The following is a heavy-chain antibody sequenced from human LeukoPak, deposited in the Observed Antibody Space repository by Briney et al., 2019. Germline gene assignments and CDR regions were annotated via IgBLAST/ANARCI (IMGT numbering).Heavy chain of an antibody. CDR1: GYSFTNYD. V-gene: IGHV1-8*03. CDR3: AREDFYDSGSNDY. CDR2: MNPNSGTT. Sequence: GASVKVSCKATGYSFTNYDINWVRQDTGQGLEWMGWMNPNSGTTAYAQKFQGRVTITRNTSISTAYMELSSLRSEDTAVYYCAREDFYDSGSNDYWGQGTLVTVSS. J-gene: IGHJ4*02. D-gene: IGHD3-22*01.